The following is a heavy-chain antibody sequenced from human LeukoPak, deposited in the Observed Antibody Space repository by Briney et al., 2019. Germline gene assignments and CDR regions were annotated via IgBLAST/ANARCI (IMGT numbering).Heavy chain of an antibody. CDR3: ARYAARRPRINYDSGGYYSTAHFQH. D-gene: IGHD3-22*01. Sequence: SETLSLTCAVYGGSFSGYYWSWIRQPPGKGLEWIGEINHSGSTNYNPSLKSRVTISVDTSKNHFSLKLSSVTAADTAVYYCARYAARRPRINYDSGGYYSTAHFQHWGQGTLVTVSS. CDR2: INHSGST. CDR1: GGSFSGYY. J-gene: IGHJ1*01. V-gene: IGHV4-34*01.